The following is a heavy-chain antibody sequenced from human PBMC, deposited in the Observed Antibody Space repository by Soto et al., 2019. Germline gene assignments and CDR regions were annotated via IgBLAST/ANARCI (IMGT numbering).Heavy chain of an antibody. CDR2: ISSSGSTI. V-gene: IGHV3-48*03. J-gene: IGHJ4*02. CDR3: AREVGYSGSLHFDY. Sequence: EVQLVESGGSLGQSGGSLRLSCAASGFTFSSYEMNWVRQAPGKGLEWVSYISSSGSTIYYADSVKGRFTISRDNAKNSLYLQMNSLRAEDTAVYYCAREVGYSGSLHFDYWGQGTLVTVSS. CDR1: GFTFSSYE. D-gene: IGHD1-26*01.